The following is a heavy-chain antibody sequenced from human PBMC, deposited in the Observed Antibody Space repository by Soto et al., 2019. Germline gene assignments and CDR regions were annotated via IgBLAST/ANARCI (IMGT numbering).Heavy chain of an antibody. V-gene: IGHV3-21*01. J-gene: IGHJ4*02. Sequence: EVQLVESGGGLVKPGGSLRLSCAASGFTFTRYSMNWVRQAPGKGLEWVSSISSTTSYIYYADSMKGRFTVSRDNAKNSVYMEITSLSAKDTAVYYCAIEPEDLTSNFDYWAQGTLATVSS. CDR3: AIEPEDLTSNFDY. CDR2: ISSTTSYI. CDR1: GFTFTRYS.